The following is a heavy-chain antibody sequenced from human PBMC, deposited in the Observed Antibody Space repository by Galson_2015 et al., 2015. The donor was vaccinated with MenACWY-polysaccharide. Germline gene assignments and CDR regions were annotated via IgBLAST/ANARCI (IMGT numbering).Heavy chain of an antibody. CDR3: AKCQGRLVYIDF. Sequence: SLRLSCAASGFTFSSYAMSWVRQAPGKGLEWVSAISGSGDNTYYADSVKGRFTISRDNSKNTLFLQMNSLRAEDTAVYYCAKCQGRLVYIDFWGQGTLVTVSS. CDR1: GFTFSSYA. D-gene: IGHD6-19*01. V-gene: IGHV3-23*01. J-gene: IGHJ4*02. CDR2: ISGSGDNT.